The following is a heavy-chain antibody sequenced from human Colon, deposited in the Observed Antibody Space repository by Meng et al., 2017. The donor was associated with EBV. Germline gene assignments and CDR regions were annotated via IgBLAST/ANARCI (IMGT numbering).Heavy chain of an antibody. J-gene: IGHJ5*02. V-gene: IGHV7-4-1*02. Sequence: QVQLEQCGSELKKPGASLTVSCTASGYTLSTYNRNWVRQAHGRGLEWMGWISNNTGTPTNTQGFTGRSVFSLDTSVSTAYLQISSLKAEDTAVYYSARGRNFDPWGQGTLVTVSS. D-gene: IGHD2/OR15-2a*01. CDR3: ARGRNFDP. CDR1: GYTLSTYN. CDR2: ISNNTGTP.